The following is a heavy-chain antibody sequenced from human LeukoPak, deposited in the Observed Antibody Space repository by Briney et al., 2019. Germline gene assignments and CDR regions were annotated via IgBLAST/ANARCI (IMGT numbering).Heavy chain of an antibody. Sequence: ASVKVSCKASGYTFTGYYMHWVRQAPGQGLEWMGWINPNSGGTNYAQKFQGRVTMTRDTSISTAYMELSRLRSDDTAVYYCARERLVGGFFNYWGQGTLVTVSS. CDR1: GYTFTGYY. CDR2: INPNSGGT. V-gene: IGHV1-2*02. CDR3: ARERLVGGFFNY. D-gene: IGHD3-16*01. J-gene: IGHJ4*02.